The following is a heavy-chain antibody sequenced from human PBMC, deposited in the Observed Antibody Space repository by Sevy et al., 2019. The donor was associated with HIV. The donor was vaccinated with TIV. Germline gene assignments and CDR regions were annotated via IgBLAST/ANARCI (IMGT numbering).Heavy chain of an antibody. Sequence: ASVKVSCKASGYTFTNYFIHWVRQAPGQGLEWMGIIGPSDGVTSYPQKFQGRVTMTRDTSTSTVYMELSSLRSEDTAMYYCARERAWEHDYWGQGTLVTVSS. CDR3: ARERAWEHDY. CDR1: GYTFTNYF. CDR2: IGPSDGVT. J-gene: IGHJ4*02. V-gene: IGHV1-46*01. D-gene: IGHD1-26*01.